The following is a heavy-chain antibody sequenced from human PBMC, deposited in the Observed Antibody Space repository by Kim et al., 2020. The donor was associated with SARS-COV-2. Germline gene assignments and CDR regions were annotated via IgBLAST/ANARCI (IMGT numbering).Heavy chain of an antibody. Sequence: AAPVKGRYTISRDDSENTLYLQMNDLKNEDTAVYYCATEPDVGVRELLRFWGQGTLVAVSS. J-gene: IGHJ4*02. V-gene: IGHV3-15*01. D-gene: IGHD3-10*01. CDR3: ATEPDVGVRELLRF.